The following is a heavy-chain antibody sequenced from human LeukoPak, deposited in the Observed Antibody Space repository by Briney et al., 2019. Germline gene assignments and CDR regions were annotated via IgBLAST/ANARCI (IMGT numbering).Heavy chain of an antibody. Sequence: SVKVSCKASGGTFSSYTISWVRQAPGQGLEWMGRIIPILGIANYAQKFQGRVTVTADKSTSTAYMELSSLRSEDTAVYYCASLYCSSTSCPNDYWGQGTLVTVSS. J-gene: IGHJ4*02. D-gene: IGHD2-2*01. V-gene: IGHV1-69*02. CDR3: ASLYCSSTSCPNDY. CDR1: GGTFSSYT. CDR2: IIPILGIA.